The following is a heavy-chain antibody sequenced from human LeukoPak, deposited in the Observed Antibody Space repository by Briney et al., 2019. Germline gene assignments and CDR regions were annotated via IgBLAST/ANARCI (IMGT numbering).Heavy chain of an antibody. J-gene: IGHJ4*02. V-gene: IGHV3-74*01. Sequence: GGSRRLACEAYGFAFSSHWMHWVRPAPGKGLVWVSNINGDGSLTGCADSVKGRFTTSRDNAKNTLFLYMNSLRAEDTAVYYCARDEVCAPPMDYWGQGALVTVSS. CDR2: INGDGSLT. CDR3: ARDEVCAPPMDY. CDR1: GFAFSSHW. D-gene: IGHD1-14*01.